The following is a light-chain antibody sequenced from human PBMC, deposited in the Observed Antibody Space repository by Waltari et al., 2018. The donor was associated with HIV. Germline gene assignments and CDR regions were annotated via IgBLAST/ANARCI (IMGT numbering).Light chain of an antibody. CDR1: QSVSSSY. CDR2: GTS. J-gene: IGKJ4*01. Sequence: EIVLTQSPGTLSLSPGERAPLSCRASQSVSSSYLAWYQQKPGQAPRLLLYGTSNRATGIPDRFSGGGSGTDFTLTISRLEPEDSALYYCQQYGSSPQTFGGGTKVEIK. V-gene: IGKV3-20*01. CDR3: QQYGSSPQT.